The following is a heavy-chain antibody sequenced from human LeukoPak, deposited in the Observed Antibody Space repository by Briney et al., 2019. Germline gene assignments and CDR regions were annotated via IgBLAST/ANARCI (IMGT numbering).Heavy chain of an antibody. CDR2: IYYSGST. V-gene: IGHV4-59*08. Sequence: SETLSLTCTVSGGSISSYYWSWIRKPPGKGLEWIGYIYYSGSTNYNPSLKSRVTISVDTSKNQFSLKLSSVTAADTAVYYCARHQYTGAFDIWGQGTMVTVSS. D-gene: IGHD1-1*01. CDR1: GGSISSYY. J-gene: IGHJ3*02. CDR3: ARHQYTGAFDI.